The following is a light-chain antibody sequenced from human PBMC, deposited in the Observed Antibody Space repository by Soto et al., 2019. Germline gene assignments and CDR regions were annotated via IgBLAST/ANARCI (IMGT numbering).Light chain of an antibody. CDR1: QSISSY. J-gene: IGKJ1*01. Sequence: DIQMTQSPSSLSASVGDRVTITCRASQSISSYLNWYQQKPGKAPKLLIYAASSLQSVVPSRFSGSGSGTDFTLPISSLQPEDFATYYSHQSYSTPWTFGQGTKVEIK. CDR2: AAS. V-gene: IGKV1-39*01. CDR3: HQSYSTPWT.